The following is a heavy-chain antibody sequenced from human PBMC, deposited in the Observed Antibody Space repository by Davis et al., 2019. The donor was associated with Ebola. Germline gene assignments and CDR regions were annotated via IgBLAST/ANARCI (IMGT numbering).Heavy chain of an antibody. Sequence: SETLSLTCTVSAGSISPYYWSWIRQTPGEGLEWIGYVYYTGTTSYNPSLKSRVTISLDTSRNQFSLILTSVSAADTATYYCARAGGQGGGTLRFWGQGTRVTVSS. V-gene: IGHV4-59*01. J-gene: IGHJ4*02. CDR2: VYYTGTT. CDR1: AGSISPYY. CDR3: ARAGGQGGGTLRF. D-gene: IGHD5-12*01.